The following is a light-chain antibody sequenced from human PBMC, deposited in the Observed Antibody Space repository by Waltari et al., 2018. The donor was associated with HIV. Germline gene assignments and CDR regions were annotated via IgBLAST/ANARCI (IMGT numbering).Light chain of an antibody. J-gene: IGKJ2*01. V-gene: IGKV3-20*01. Sequence: IVLTQSPGTLSLSPGERATHSSRASQSVSSNYLAWYQQKPGQAPSLHVYGASSRATGIPDRFSGSGSGTDFTLTISRLEPEDCAVYYCQQYGSSGTVGQGTKLEIK. CDR1: QSVSSNY. CDR3: QQYGSSGT. CDR2: GAS.